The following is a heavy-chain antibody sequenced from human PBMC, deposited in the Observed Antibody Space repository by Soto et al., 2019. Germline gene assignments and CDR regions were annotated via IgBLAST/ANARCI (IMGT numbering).Heavy chain of an antibody. J-gene: IGHJ4*02. CDR2: ITRSGTTT. CDR3: ASPEVALNY. V-gene: IGHV3-48*02. D-gene: IGHD2-15*01. Sequence: EVQLVESGGGLVQLGGSLRLSCAASGFTFSNYGMNWVRQAPGKGLEWVSTITRSGTTTYYADSVKGRFTISRDNAKNSLYLQMNSLRDEDTAVYYCASPEVALNYWGQGTLVTVSS. CDR1: GFTFSNYG.